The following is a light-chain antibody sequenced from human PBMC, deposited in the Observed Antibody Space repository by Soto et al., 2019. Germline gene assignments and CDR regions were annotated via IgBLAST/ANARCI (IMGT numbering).Light chain of an antibody. Sequence: EIVLTHSPATLALSPGEGATLSGRASQSVSSYLAWYQQKPGQAPRLLIYDASNRATGIPARFSGSGSGTDFTLTISSLEPEDFAVYYCQQRSNWPTFGQGTKVDIK. V-gene: IGKV3-11*01. J-gene: IGKJ1*01. CDR2: DAS. CDR3: QQRSNWPT. CDR1: QSVSSY.